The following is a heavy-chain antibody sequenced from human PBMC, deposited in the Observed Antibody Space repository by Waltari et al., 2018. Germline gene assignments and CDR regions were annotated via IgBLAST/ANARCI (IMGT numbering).Heavy chain of an antibody. J-gene: IGHJ4*02. Sequence: EVQLVESGGDLVQPGGSLRLSCTVSELSSFWLDWVRQAPGKGLVWVARVKNDGTMITYAGAWRGRFTVSRDSAKKTFYLQMNSLRGEDTAVYYCSTNPPGNWGQGTLVTVSS. V-gene: IGHV3-74*01. CDR2: VKNDGTMI. CDR3: STNPPGN. CDR1: ELSSFW.